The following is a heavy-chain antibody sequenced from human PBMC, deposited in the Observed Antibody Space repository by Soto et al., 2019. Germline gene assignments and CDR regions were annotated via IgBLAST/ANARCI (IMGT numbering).Heavy chain of an antibody. Sequence: SETLSLTCTVSGGSISSSSYYWGWIRQPPGKGLEWIGYTLYSGSPNYNPSLQSLQSRVTISVDTSRNQFSLRLTSVTAADTALYYCARHDYYHRTFDIWGQGTLVTVSS. CDR1: GGSISSSSYY. CDR2: TLYSGSP. J-gene: IGHJ3*02. D-gene: IGHD3-9*01. V-gene: IGHV4-61*05. CDR3: ARHDYYHRTFDI.